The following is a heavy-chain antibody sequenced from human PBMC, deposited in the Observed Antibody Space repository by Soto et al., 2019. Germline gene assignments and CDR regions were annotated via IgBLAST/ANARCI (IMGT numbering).Heavy chain of an antibody. CDR3: ARQEQYYSSWPYYFDS. V-gene: IGHV5-51*01. Sequence: GESLKISCKGSGYNFNNYWIGWVRQMPGKGLEWMGIVYPGDSDTRYSPSFQGQVTISADKSISTAYLQWSSLKASDSGMYYCARQEQYYSSWPYYFDSWGQGTLVTVSS. D-gene: IGHD3-10*01. CDR2: VYPGDSDT. J-gene: IGHJ4*02. CDR1: GYNFNNYW.